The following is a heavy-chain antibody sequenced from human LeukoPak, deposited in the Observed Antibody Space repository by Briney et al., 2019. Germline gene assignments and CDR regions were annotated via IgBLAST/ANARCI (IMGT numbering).Heavy chain of an antibody. D-gene: IGHD6-6*01. CDR3: ARDYRSSIDY. CDR1: GFTFSSYG. V-gene: IGHV3-30*02. CDR2: IRYDGSNT. Sequence: GGSLRLSCAASGFTFSSYGIHWVRQAPGKGLEWVAFIRYDGSNTYYADSVKGRFTISRDNSKNTLYLQMNSLRAEDTAVYHCARDYRSSIDYWGQGTLVTVSS. J-gene: IGHJ4*02.